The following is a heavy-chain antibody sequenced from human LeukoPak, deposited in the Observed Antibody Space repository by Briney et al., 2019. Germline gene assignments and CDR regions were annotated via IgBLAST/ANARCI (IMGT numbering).Heavy chain of an antibody. V-gene: IGHV4-39*07. J-gene: IGHJ4*02. Sequence: SETLSLTCTVSSASINNFWAWIRQSPGKGLEWIGSFSYSGTTYYNPSLKSRVTISVDTSKNQFSLKLSSVTAADTAVYYCARDSRISAAGRGLYYFDYWGQGTLVTVSS. D-gene: IGHD6-13*01. CDR3: ARDSRISAAGRGLYYFDY. CDR2: FSYSGTT. CDR1: SASINNF.